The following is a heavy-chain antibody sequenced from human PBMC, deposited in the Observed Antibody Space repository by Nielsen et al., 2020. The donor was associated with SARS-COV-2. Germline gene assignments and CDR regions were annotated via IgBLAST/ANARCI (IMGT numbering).Heavy chain of an antibody. D-gene: IGHD6-19*01. Sequence: PGKGLEWVSGISWNSGSIGYADSVKGRFTISRDNAKNSLYLQMNSLRAEDTALYYCAKVQGVAGMGDYWGQGTLVTVSS. J-gene: IGHJ4*02. CDR3: AKVQGVAGMGDY. V-gene: IGHV3-9*01. CDR2: ISWNSGSI.